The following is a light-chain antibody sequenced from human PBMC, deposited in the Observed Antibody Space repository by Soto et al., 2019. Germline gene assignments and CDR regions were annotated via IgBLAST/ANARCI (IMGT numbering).Light chain of an antibody. J-gene: IGKJ1*01. V-gene: IGKV1-5*01. CDR3: QDYDSDPWP. Sequence: DIEMTQSPSTLSASVGDRFTITCRASQTIRRWLAWYQQRAGKAPKVLIYDASTLESGVPAGFGGSGSETHFSLTISTLQPEDSATDDCQDYDSDPWPFGKGTKVEIK. CDR1: QTIRRW. CDR2: DAS.